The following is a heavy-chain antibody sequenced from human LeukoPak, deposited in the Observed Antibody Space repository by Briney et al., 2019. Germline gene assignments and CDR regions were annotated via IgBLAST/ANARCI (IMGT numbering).Heavy chain of an antibody. Sequence: GGSLRLSCVASVFTFSRYWMGWVRQAPGKGLEGVSNIKQDGSEKYYVVSVKGRFTISRDIPKKSLYLQRNSLRAEDTAVYYCAELGIPMIGGVWGKGTTVSISS. J-gene: IGHJ6*03. V-gene: IGHV3-7*01. CDR2: IKQDGSEK. D-gene: IGHD3-10*02. CDR1: VFTFSRYW. CDR3: AELGIPMIGGV.